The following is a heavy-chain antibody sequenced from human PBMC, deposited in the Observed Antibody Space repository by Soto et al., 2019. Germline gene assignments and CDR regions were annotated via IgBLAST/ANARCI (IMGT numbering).Heavy chain of an antibody. V-gene: IGHV1-18*01. J-gene: IGHJ6*02. CDR1: GYTFTTYG. Sequence: VSVKVSCKASGYTFTTYGISWVRQAPGEGLEWLGWINTHNGNTNYAQNLQGRVFMAADTSTNTAYMELRSLRSDDTAIYFCTREGSAPYYYYAMDAWGQGTTVTVSS. D-gene: IGHD3-10*01. CDR2: INTHNGNT. CDR3: TREGSAPYYYYAMDA.